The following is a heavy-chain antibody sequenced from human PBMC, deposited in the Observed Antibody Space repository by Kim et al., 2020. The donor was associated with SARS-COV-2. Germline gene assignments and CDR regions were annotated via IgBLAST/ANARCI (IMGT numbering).Heavy chain of an antibody. CDR2: MNPNSGNT. V-gene: IGHV1-8*01. J-gene: IGHJ2*01. CDR3: ARGRREYYYDSSGYSTYWYFDL. Sequence: ASVKVSCKASGYTFTSYDINWVRQATGQGLEWMGWMNPNSGNTGYAQKFQGRVTMTRNTSISTAYMELSSLRSEDTAVYYCARGRREYYYDSSGYSTYWYFDLWGRGTLVTVSS. D-gene: IGHD3-22*01. CDR1: GYTFTSYD.